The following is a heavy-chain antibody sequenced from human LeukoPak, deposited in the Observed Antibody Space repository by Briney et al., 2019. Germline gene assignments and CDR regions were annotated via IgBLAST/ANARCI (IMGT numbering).Heavy chain of an antibody. CDR3: ARALLWFGDYMDV. CDR2: IFYSGST. Sequence: PSETLSLTCAVYGGTFSNYYWSWIRQPPGKGLEWIGHIFYSGSTYYNPSLKSRVTISVDTSKNQFSLKLSSVTAADTAVYYCARALLWFGDYMDVWGKGTTVTISS. D-gene: IGHD3-10*01. CDR1: GGTFSNYY. V-gene: IGHV4-59*01. J-gene: IGHJ6*03.